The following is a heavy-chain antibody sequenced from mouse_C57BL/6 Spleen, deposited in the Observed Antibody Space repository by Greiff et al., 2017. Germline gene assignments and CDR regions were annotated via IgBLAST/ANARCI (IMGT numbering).Heavy chain of an antibody. V-gene: IGHV3-6*01. Sequence: EVQLQESGPGLVKPSQSLSLTCSVTGYSITSGYYWNWLRQFPGNKLEWMGYISYDGSNNYNPTLKNRISITRDTSKNQFFLKLNSVTTEDTATYYGARDRDYYGSSYVWFAYWGQGTLVTVSA. J-gene: IGHJ3*01. D-gene: IGHD1-1*01. CDR1: GYSITSGYY. CDR3: ARDRDYYGSSYVWFAY. CDR2: ISYDGSN.